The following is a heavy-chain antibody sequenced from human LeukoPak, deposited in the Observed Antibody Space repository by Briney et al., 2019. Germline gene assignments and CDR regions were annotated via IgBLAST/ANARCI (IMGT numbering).Heavy chain of an antibody. CDR2: INRDGSSA. Sequence: GGCLRLSCAASGFGFSGYWMHWFRQAPGKGLVWVSRINRDGSSATYADSVKGRFTISRDNAKNALFLQMNSLRAEDTAVYYCARDYYGSGDYWGQGTLVTVSS. CDR3: ARDYYGSGDY. J-gene: IGHJ4*02. V-gene: IGHV3-74*01. D-gene: IGHD3-10*01. CDR1: GFGFSGYW.